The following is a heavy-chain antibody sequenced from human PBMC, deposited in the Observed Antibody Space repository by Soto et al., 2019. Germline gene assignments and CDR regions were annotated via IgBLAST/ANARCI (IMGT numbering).Heavy chain of an antibody. CDR3: ASSSSTSPYYFDY. CDR1: GFTFSSYG. Sequence: GGSLRLSCAASGFTFSSYGMHWVRQAPGKGLEWVAVIWYDGSNKYYADSVKGRFTISRDNSKNTLYLQMNSLRAEDTAVYYCASSSSTSPYYFDYWGQGTLVTVSS. V-gene: IGHV3-33*01. D-gene: IGHD2-2*01. CDR2: IWYDGSNK. J-gene: IGHJ4*02.